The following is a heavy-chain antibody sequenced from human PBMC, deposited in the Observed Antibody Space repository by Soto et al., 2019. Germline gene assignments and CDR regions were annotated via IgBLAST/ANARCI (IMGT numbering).Heavy chain of an antibody. CDR2: INSDGSST. J-gene: IGHJ5*02. CDR1: GFTFSSYW. Sequence: PGGSLRLSCVASGFTFSSYWMHWFRQAPGQGLVWVSRINSDGSSTAYADSVKGRFTISRDNAKNTLYLQMNSLRAEDTAVYYCARARSMITFGGVIAPFDPWGQGTLVTVSS. CDR3: ARARSMITFGGVIAPFDP. D-gene: IGHD3-16*02. V-gene: IGHV3-74*01.